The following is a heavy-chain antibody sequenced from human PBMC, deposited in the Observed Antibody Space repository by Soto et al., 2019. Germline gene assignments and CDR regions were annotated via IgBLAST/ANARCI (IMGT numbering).Heavy chain of an antibody. J-gene: IGHJ4*02. D-gene: IGHD6-19*01. CDR1: GFTFVNYA. CDR3: AKGTSNGGWFNPFDY. V-gene: IGHV3-23*01. Sequence: EVQLLESGGGLVQPGGSLRLSCAASGFTFVNYAMNWGRQAPGKGLEWVATLSGSGTSTYYADSVKGRFTISRDNSRNTLYLQMNSLRAEDTAVYYCAKGTSNGGWFNPFDYWGQGTLVTVSS. CDR2: LSGSGTST.